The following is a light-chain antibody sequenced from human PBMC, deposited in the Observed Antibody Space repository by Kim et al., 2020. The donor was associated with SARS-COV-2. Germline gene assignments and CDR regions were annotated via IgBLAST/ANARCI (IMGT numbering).Light chain of an antibody. CDR2: AAS. CDR1: QDISNY. CDR3: QKCDSAPWT. Sequence: SVGDRGTSTCRASQDISNYLAWCQLKPGKAPKLLSYAASALQPGVPSRFSGSGSGTDFTLTVTSLQPEDVATYYCQKCDSAPWTFGQGTKVDIK. V-gene: IGKV1-27*01. J-gene: IGKJ1*01.